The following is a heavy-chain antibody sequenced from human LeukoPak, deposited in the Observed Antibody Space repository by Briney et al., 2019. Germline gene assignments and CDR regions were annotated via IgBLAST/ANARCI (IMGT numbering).Heavy chain of an antibody. CDR1: GYTFTAYF. CDR2: INPNSGDT. Sequence: ASVKVSCKASGYTFTAYFMHWVRQAPGQGLEWMGWINPNSGDTNCAQQFQGRVTMTRDTSITTFYMELSRLTSDDTAVYYCAAGGSSTGSDYWGQGTLVTVSS. D-gene: IGHD2-2*01. J-gene: IGHJ4*02. CDR3: AAGGSSTGSDY. V-gene: IGHV1-2*02.